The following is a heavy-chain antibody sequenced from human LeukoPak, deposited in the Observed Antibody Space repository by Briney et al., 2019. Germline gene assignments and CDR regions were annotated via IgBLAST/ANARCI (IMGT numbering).Heavy chain of an antibody. D-gene: IGHD2-15*01. CDR1: GGSITGYY. J-gene: IGHJ6*02. CDR2: IYYSGST. Sequence: PSETLSLTCTVSGGSITGYYWSWIRQPPGKGLEWIGYIYYSGSTNYNPSLKSRVTISIDTSKNQFSLKLSSVTAADTAVYYCARLGLGYCSGGSCRSYCGMDVWGPGTTVTVSS. V-gene: IGHV4-59*01. CDR3: ARLGLGYCSGGSCRSYCGMDV.